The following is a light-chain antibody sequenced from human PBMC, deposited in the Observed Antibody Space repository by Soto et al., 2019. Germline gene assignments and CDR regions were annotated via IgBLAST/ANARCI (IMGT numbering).Light chain of an antibody. J-gene: IGLJ2*01. CDR1: SGSIASNY. Sequence: NFMLTQPHSVSESPGKTVTISCTRSSGSIASNYVQWYQQLPGSSPTTVIYDDNQRPSGVPDRFSGSIDSSSNSASLTISGLKTEDEADYYCQSYDSSNPVVFGGGTKLTVL. CDR3: QSYDSSNPVV. V-gene: IGLV6-57*01. CDR2: DDN.